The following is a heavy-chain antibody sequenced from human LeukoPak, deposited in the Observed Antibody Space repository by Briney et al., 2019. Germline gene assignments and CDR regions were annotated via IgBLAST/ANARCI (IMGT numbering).Heavy chain of an antibody. CDR2: IYTGGST. D-gene: IGHD3-22*01. CDR3: ARDLGRYDSNQGPLDAFDI. CDR1: GFTASSNY. Sequence: GRSLRLSCAASGFTASSNYMSWVRQAAGRGLEWVSVIYTGGSTYYADSVKGRFTISRDNSKNTLYLQMNSLRAEDTAVYYCARDLGRYDSNQGPLDAFDIWGQGTMVTVSS. J-gene: IGHJ3*02. V-gene: IGHV3-53*01.